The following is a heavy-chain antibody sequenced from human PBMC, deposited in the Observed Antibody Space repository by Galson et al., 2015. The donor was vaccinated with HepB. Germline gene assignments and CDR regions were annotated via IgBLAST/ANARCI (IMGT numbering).Heavy chain of an antibody. V-gene: IGHV3-23*01. CDR1: GFTFSSYA. D-gene: IGHD1-26*01. CDR2: ISGSGGST. Sequence: SLRLSCAASGFTFSSYAMSWVRQAPGKGLEWVSAISGSGGSTYYADSVKGRFTISRDNSKNTLYLQMNSLRAEDTAVYYCAKVRSVGARSGYYFDYWGQGTLVTVSS. CDR3: AKVRSVGARSGYYFDY. J-gene: IGHJ4*02.